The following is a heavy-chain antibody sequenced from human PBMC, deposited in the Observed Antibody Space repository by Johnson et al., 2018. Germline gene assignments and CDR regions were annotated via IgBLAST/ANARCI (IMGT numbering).Heavy chain of an antibody. CDR3: EKDNDPGYDILTGCYMDV. D-gene: IGHD3-9*01. CDR2: ISWNSGRI. CDR1: GFTFDDYA. Sequence: EVQLVESGGGLVQPGRSLRLSCAASGFTFDDYAMHWVRQAPGKGLEWVSGISWNSGRIGYADSVKGRFIISRDNAKNSLYLQMNSLRAEDTALYYCEKDNDPGYDILTGCYMDVWGKGTTVTVSS. V-gene: IGHV3-9*01. J-gene: IGHJ6*03.